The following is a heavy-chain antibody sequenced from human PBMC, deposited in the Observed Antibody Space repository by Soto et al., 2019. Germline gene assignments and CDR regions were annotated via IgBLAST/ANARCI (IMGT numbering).Heavy chain of an antibody. V-gene: IGHV3-15*07. CDR2: IKRKTDGGTT. D-gene: IGHD3-3*01. J-gene: IGHJ6*02. Sequence: EVQLVESGGGLVKPGGSLRLSCAASGFTFSNACMNWVRQAPGKGLEWVGRIKRKTDGGTTDYAAPVKGRFTISRDDSKHTLYLQMNRLKTEDTALSYCTTLKGIDFWSATYGMDVWGQGTTVTVSS. CDR3: TTLKGIDFWSATYGMDV. CDR1: GFTFSNAC.